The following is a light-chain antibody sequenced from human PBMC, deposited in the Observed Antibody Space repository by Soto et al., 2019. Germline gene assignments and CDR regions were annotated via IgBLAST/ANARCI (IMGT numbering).Light chain of an antibody. CDR1: QDISNY. CDR3: QQYDNRLLT. CDR2: DAS. V-gene: IGKV1-33*01. Sequence: DIQMTQSPSSLSASVGDRVTITCQASQDISNYLNWYQQKPGKAPKLLIYDASNLETGVPSRFSGSGSGTDFTCTISSLQPEDIATYYCQQYDNRLLTFGGGTKVEIK. J-gene: IGKJ4*01.